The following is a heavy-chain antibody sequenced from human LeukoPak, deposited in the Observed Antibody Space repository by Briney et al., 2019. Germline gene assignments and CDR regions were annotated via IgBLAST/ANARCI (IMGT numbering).Heavy chain of an antibody. J-gene: IGHJ4*02. Sequence: ASVKVSCKVSGYTLTELSMHWVRQAPGQGLEWMGWISAYNGNTNYAQKLQGRVTMTTDTSTSTAYMELRSLRSDDTAVYYCARSRLYYYDSSGYLIEYYFDYWGQGTLVTVSS. D-gene: IGHD3-22*01. CDR2: ISAYNGNT. V-gene: IGHV1-18*01. CDR3: ARSRLYYYDSSGYLIEYYFDY. CDR1: GYTLTELS.